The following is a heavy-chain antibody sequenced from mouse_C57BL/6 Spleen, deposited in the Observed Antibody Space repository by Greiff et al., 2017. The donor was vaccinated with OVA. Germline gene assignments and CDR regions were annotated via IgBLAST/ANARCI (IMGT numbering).Heavy chain of an antibody. CDR2: IDPSDSYT. CDR1: GYTFTSYW. CDR3: ARPEDGYYWFAY. J-gene: IGHJ3*01. V-gene: IGHV1-50*01. D-gene: IGHD2-3*01. Sequence: QVQLQQPGAELVKPGASVKLSCKASGYTFTSYWMQWVKQRPGQGLEWIGEIDPSDSYTNYNQKFKGKATLTVDTSSSTAYMQLSSLTSEDSAVYYCARPEDGYYWFAYWGQGTLVTVSA.